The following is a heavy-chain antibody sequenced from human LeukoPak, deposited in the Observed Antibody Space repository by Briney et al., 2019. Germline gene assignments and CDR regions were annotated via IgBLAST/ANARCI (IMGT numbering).Heavy chain of an antibody. V-gene: IGHV4-59*08. Sequence: PSETLPLTRIVFGGSIRSHYWSWLRQPPAKGLAGVGHVHDSGPTKYNPSVKSRVTISVDTSKKQFSLTLSSVTAADTAVYYCARRSHLGEGTSTACPGAFGVWGRGTTVT. J-gene: IGHJ3*01. CDR3: ARRSHLGEGTSTACPGAFGV. CDR2: VHDSGPT. CDR1: GGSIRSHY. D-gene: IGHD2-2*01.